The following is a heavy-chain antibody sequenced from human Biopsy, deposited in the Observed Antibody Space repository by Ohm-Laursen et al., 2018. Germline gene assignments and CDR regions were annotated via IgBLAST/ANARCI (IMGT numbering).Heavy chain of an antibody. Sequence: GTLTLTCTVSGDSISSYYWSWIRQPPGKGLQWIGYVYYTGSTDYNPSLQSRVTISVDTSKNHFSLRLRSVTPADTAIYYCARDRGYYSDRTVPGYFDLWGRGTLVTVSS. V-gene: IGHV4-59*01. CDR3: ARDRGYYSDRTVPGYFDL. D-gene: IGHD3-22*01. J-gene: IGHJ2*01. CDR2: VYYTGST. CDR1: GDSISSYY.